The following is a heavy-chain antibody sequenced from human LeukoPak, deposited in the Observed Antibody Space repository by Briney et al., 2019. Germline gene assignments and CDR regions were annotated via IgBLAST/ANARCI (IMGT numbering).Heavy chain of an antibody. D-gene: IGHD3-22*01. CDR1: GFTFSSYA. CDR2: ISGSGGST. V-gene: IGHV3-23*01. J-gene: IGHJ3*02. Sequence: GGSLRLSCAASGFTFSSYAMSWVRQAPGKGLEWVSAISGSGGSTYYADSVKGRFTISRDNSKNTLYLQMNSLRAEDTAVYYCAKDRLRYYYDSSGSEAFDIWGQGTMVTVSS. CDR3: AKDRLRYYYDSSGSEAFDI.